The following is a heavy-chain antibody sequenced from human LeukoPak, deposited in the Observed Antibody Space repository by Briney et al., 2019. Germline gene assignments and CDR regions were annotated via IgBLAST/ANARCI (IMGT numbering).Heavy chain of an antibody. D-gene: IGHD3-22*01. Sequence: GESLKISCKGSGYSFTNYWIGWVRQMPGKGLEWMRIIYPGDSDTRYSPSFQGQVTISADKSISTAYLQWSSLKASDTAMYYCATYYYDSSGYYPYFDYWGQGTLVTVSS. J-gene: IGHJ4*02. V-gene: IGHV5-51*01. CDR1: GYSFTNYW. CDR2: IYPGDSDT. CDR3: ATYYYDSSGYYPYFDY.